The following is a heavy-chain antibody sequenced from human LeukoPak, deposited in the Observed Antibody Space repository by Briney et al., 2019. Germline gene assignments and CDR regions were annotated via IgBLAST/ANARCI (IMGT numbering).Heavy chain of an antibody. D-gene: IGHD3-22*01. J-gene: IGHJ4*02. CDR1: GGSISSYY. Sequence: SETLSLTCTVSGGSISSYYWNWIRQPPGKGLEWIGYIYNTGSTNYNPSLKSRVAISVDTSKNQFSLKLSSVTAADTAIYYCARGHYDSRGYSEPFDYWGRGTVVTVSS. CDR2: IYNTGST. V-gene: IGHV4-59*01. CDR3: ARGHYDSRGYSEPFDY.